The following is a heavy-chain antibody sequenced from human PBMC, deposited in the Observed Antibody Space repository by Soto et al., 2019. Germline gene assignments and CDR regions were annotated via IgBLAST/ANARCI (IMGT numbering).Heavy chain of an antibody. D-gene: IGHD2-21*02. CDR2: IYYSGST. Sequence: PXETLSLTCTVSGFSISSGGYYWSWIRQHPGKGLEWIGYIYYSGSTYYNPSLKSRVTISVDTSKNQVSLKLSSVTAADTAVYYCARVGFYCGGDCHYYGMDVWGQGTTVTVSS. CDR3: ARVGFYCGGDCHYYGMDV. J-gene: IGHJ6*02. CDR1: GFSISSGGYY. V-gene: IGHV4-31*03.